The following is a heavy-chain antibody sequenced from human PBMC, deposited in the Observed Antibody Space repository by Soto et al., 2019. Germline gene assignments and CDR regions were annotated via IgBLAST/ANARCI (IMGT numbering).Heavy chain of an antibody. CDR3: AKEMYPRTVLDSSSPWGDY. V-gene: IGHV3-30*18. Sequence: QVQLVQSGGGVIQPGKSLRLSCAASGITFTTYGMHWVRQTAGKGLEWVAVVSYDGSHKYYADSVKGRFTISRDDSKNTLYLQINSLRVEDTAVYYCAKEMYPRTVLDSSSPWGDYWGQGTLVTVSS. J-gene: IGHJ4*02. CDR2: VSYDGSHK. CDR1: GITFTTYG. D-gene: IGHD6-6*01.